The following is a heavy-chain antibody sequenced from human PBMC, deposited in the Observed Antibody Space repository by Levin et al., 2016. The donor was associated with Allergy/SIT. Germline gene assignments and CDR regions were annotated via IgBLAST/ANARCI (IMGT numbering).Heavy chain of an antibody. Sequence: SETLSLTCAVSGGSISSSNWWSWVRQPPGKGLERIGEIYHSGSTNYNPSLKSRVTISVDKSKNQFSLKLSSVTAADTAVYYCAREVGGGYSHPEAFDYWGQGTLVTVSS. J-gene: IGHJ4*02. CDR1: GGSISSSNW. D-gene: IGHD5-18*01. CDR3: AREVGGGYSHPEAFDY. V-gene: IGHV4-4*02. CDR2: IYHSGST.